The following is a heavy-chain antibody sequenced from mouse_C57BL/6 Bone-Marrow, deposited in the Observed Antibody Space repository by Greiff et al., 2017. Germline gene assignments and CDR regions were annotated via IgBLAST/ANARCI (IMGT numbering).Heavy chain of an antibody. D-gene: IGHD1-1*01. V-gene: IGHV1-4*01. J-gene: IGHJ4*01. CDR1: GYTFTSYT. CDR2: INPSSGYT. CDR3: ARGDYYGSSYVGYYAMDY. Sequence: VQLQQSGAELARPGASVKMSCKASGYTFTSYTMHWVKQRPGQGLEWIGYINPSSGYTKYNQKFKDKATLTADNSSSTAYMQLSSLTSEDSAVYYCARGDYYGSSYVGYYAMDYWGQGTSVTVSS.